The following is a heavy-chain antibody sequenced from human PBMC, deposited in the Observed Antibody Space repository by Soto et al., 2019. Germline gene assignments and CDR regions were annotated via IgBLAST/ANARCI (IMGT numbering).Heavy chain of an antibody. Sequence: QVQLVESGGGVVQPGRSLRLSCAASGFTFSSYGMHWVRQAPGKGLEWVAVISYDGSNKYYADSVKGRFTISRDNSKNTLYLQMNSLRAEDTAVYYCGAGMDTAMAQLDYWGQGTLVTVSS. D-gene: IGHD5-18*01. CDR2: ISYDGSNK. V-gene: IGHV3-30*03. CDR3: GAGMDTAMAQLDY. J-gene: IGHJ4*02. CDR1: GFTFSSYG.